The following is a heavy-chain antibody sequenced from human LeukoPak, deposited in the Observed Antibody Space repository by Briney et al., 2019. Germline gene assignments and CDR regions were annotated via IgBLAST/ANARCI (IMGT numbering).Heavy chain of an antibody. CDR3: ARDEEITLGTGC. D-gene: IGHD3-16*01. CDR1: GFTFNKYW. Sequence: GESLRLSCAASGFTFNKYWMTWVRQAPGKGLEWVANIKEDGTEKYYVDSVKGRFTISRDNAKKSLYLEMNSLRAEDTAVYYCARDEEITLGTGCWGQGTLVTVSS. J-gene: IGHJ4*02. V-gene: IGHV3-7*01. CDR2: IKEDGTEK.